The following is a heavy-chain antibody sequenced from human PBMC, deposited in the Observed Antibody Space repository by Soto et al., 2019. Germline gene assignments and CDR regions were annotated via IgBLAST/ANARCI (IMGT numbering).Heavy chain of an antibody. CDR1: GGTFSSYA. J-gene: IGHJ6*02. D-gene: IGHD6-19*01. Sequence: QVQLVQSGAEVKKPGSSVKVSCKASGGTFSSYAISWVRQAPGQGLEWMGGIIPIFGTANYAQKFQGRVTITADESTSTAYMELSSLRSEDTAVYYCARDAARIAVAGTGPYYYYCGMDVWGQGTTVTVSS. CDR2: IIPIFGTA. V-gene: IGHV1-69*01. CDR3: ARDAARIAVAGTGPYYYYCGMDV.